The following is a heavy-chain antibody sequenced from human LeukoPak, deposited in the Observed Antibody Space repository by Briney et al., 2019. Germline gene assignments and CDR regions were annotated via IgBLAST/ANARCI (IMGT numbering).Heavy chain of an antibody. Sequence: GGSLRLSCAASGFTVSSNYMSWVRQAPGKGLEWVSVIYGGVNTVYADSVQDRFTISRDNSKNTLYLQMSSLRAEDTAVYYCAKSPKTGFLFDYWGQGTLVTVSS. D-gene: IGHD1-1*01. V-gene: IGHV3-66*01. CDR3: AKSPKTGFLFDY. J-gene: IGHJ4*02. CDR1: GFTVSSNY. CDR2: IYGGVNT.